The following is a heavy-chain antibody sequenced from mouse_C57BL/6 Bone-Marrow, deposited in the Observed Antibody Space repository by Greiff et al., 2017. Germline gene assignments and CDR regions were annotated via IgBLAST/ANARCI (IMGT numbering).Heavy chain of an antibody. J-gene: IGHJ2*01. CDR3: GNPWGYFGY. CDR1: GYTFTSYV. CDR2: IYPRDGST. V-gene: IGHV1-85*01. Sequence: VQLQQSGPELVKPGASVKLSCKASGYTFTSYVIHWVKQRPGQGLEWIGWIYPRDGSTKYNEKFKGKATLTVDTSSSTAYMVLHSLTSEDSAVYFCGNPWGYFGYWGQGTNVTVSS.